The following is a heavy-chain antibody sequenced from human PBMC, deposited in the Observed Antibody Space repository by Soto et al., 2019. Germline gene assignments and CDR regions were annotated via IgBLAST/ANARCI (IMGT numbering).Heavy chain of an antibody. D-gene: IGHD2-21*02. CDR2: IYYSGST. CDR3: ARGRDSEFDY. V-gene: IGHV4-30-4*01. CDR1: GGSISSGDYY. J-gene: IGHJ4*02. Sequence: SETLSLTCTVSGGSISSGDYYWSWIRQPPGKGLEWIGYIYYSGSTYYNPSLKSRVTISVDTSKNQFSLKLSSVTAADTAVYYCARGRDSEFDYWGQGTLVTAPQ.